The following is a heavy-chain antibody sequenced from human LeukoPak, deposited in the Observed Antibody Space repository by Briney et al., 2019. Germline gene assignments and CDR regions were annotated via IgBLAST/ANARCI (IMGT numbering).Heavy chain of an antibody. D-gene: IGHD3-3*01. V-gene: IGHV3-21*01. CDR3: ARDARFLEWLSSAEYFQH. J-gene: IGHJ1*01. CDR2: ISSSSSYI. CDR1: GFTFSSYS. Sequence: GGSLRLSCAASGFTFSSYSMNWVRQAPGKGLKWVSSISSSSSYIYYADSVKGRFTISRDNAKNSLYLQMNSLRAEDTAVYYCARDARFLEWLSSAEYFQHWGQGTLVTVSS.